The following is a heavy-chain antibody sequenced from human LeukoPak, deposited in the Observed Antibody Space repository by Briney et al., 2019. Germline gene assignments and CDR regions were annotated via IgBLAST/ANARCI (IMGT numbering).Heavy chain of an antibody. Sequence: ASVKVSCKASGYTFMGYYMHWVRQAPGQGLEWMGWINPNSGGTNSAQKFQGRVTMTRDTSISTAYMELSGLRSDDTAVYYCARDVGSGNYCNCFDYWGQGTLVTVSS. CDR2: INPNSGGT. D-gene: IGHD3-10*01. CDR1: GYTFMGYY. V-gene: IGHV1-2*02. CDR3: ARDVGSGNYCNCFDY. J-gene: IGHJ4*02.